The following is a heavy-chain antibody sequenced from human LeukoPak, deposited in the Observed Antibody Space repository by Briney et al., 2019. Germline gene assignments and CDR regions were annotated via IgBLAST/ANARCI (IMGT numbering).Heavy chain of an antibody. D-gene: IGHD7-27*01. CDR2: IYPGGSYV. V-gene: IGHV5-51*01. CDR1: GYNFAKYW. J-gene: IGHJ4*02. CDR3: ARHGVPGARGCDY. Sequence: GESLKISCRGSGYNFAKYWIGWVRPVPGKGLQWMVIIYPGGSYVRYSPSFQGPVIISLDKSLNTAYLPRGSLEASDTARYYCARHGVPGARGCDYWGQGTLVTVSS.